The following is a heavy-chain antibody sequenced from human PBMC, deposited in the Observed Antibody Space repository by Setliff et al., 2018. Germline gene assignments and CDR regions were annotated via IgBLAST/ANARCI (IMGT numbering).Heavy chain of an antibody. CDR2: IFLTGST. Sequence: SETLSLTCIVSGESIDSVATGNHYWNWIRQPVGKGLEWIGHIFLTGSTDYDPSFRSRATISGDTSKNQVSLRLSSVTAADTAVYYCARMTGFLYMDVWGKGTPVTVSS. D-gene: IGHD3-3*01. V-gene: IGHV4-61*09. CDR1: GESIDSVATGNHY. J-gene: IGHJ6*04. CDR3: ARMTGFLYMDV.